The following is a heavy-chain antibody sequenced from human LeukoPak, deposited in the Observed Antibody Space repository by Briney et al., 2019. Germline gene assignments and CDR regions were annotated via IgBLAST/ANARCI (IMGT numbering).Heavy chain of an antibody. J-gene: IGHJ4*02. Sequence: SGGSLRLSCAASAFSLNAYNMNWVRQAPGKGLEWVSSISYTGTYIYYADSVKGRFTISRDNAKNSLYLQMNSLRAEDTAVYYCARVGSSFAPLFDYWGQGTLVTVSS. D-gene: IGHD6-6*01. V-gene: IGHV3-21*01. CDR3: ARVGSSFAPLFDY. CDR2: ISYTGTYI. CDR1: AFSLNAYN.